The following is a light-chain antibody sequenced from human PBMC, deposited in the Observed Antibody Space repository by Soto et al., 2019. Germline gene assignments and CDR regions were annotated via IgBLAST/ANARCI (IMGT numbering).Light chain of an antibody. Sequence: QSVLTQPPSASGSPGQSVTISCTGSSSDVGGYNYVSWYQQHPGKAPKLMIYEVSKRPSGVPDRLSGSKSGNTASLTVSGLQAEDEADYYWSSYGGSNTVVFGGGTKVTVL. CDR2: EVS. CDR1: SSDVGGYNY. J-gene: IGLJ2*01. V-gene: IGLV2-8*01. CDR3: SSYGGSNTVV.